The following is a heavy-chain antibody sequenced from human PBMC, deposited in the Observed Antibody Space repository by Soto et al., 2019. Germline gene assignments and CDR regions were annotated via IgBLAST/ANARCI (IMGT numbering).Heavy chain of an antibody. CDR2: GSASGGST. D-gene: IGHD6-13*01. CDR1: GFTFSSYA. CDR3: AKAPYSSSWYYFDY. V-gene: IGHV3-23*01. Sequence: GGSLRLSCVASGFTFSSYAMTWVRQAPGRGLEWVSGGSASGGSTDYAGSAKGRFTISRDNSKNTLFLQMNSLRADDTAVYYCAKAPYSSSWYYFDYWGLGTLVTVSS. J-gene: IGHJ4*02.